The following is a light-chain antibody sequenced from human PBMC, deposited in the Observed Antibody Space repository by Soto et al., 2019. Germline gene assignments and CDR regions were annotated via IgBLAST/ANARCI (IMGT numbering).Light chain of an antibody. J-gene: IGKJ4*01. Sequence: EIVWTQTPAKLAVSGRGRASGGVRASQSVTRYLAWYQQKPGQAPRLLIYDASTRAAGIPARFSGSGSGTDFTLPLSRLSSEDSGPYYCQHRYNSLTFAGGTKVDIK. CDR3: QHRYNSLT. CDR1: QSVTRY. V-gene: IGKV3-11*01. CDR2: DAS.